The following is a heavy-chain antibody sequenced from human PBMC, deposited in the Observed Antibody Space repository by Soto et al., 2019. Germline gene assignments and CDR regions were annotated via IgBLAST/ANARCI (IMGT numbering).Heavy chain of an antibody. CDR1: GYTFTSYA. Sequence: ASVKVSCKASGYTFTSYAMHWVRQAPGQRLERMGCINAGNGDTKYSQKFQGRVTITRDTSASTAYMELSSLRSEDTAVYYCASGYSSGWGTFDILGQVTMVTVSS. J-gene: IGHJ3*02. V-gene: IGHV1-3*01. CDR3: ASGYSSGWGTFDI. D-gene: IGHD6-19*01. CDR2: INAGNGDT.